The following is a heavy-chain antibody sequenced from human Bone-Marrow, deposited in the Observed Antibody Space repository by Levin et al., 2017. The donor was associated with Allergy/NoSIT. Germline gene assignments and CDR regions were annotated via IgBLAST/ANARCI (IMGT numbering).Heavy chain of an antibody. D-gene: IGHD4/OR15-4a*01. CDR2: ISWNSGKI. CDR3: AKDVGQFPELTDGANPFDY. CDR1: GFTFDDYA. Sequence: GGSLRLSCVVSGFTFDDYAMHWVRQAPGKGLEWVSGISWNSGKIGYADSVKGRFTISRDNAKNSLYLQMNSLRGEDTALYYCAKDVGQFPELTDGANPFDYWGQGTLVTVSS. V-gene: IGHV3-9*01. J-gene: IGHJ4*02.